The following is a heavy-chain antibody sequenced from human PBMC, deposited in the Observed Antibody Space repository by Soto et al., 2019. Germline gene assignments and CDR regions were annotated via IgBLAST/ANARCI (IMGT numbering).Heavy chain of an antibody. CDR2: INHSGST. V-gene: IGHV4-34*01. J-gene: IGHJ4*02. Sequence: PSETLSVSGVVYVGSFSGYYWNWIRQPPGKGLEWIGEINHSGSTNYNPSLKSRVTISVDTSKNQFSLKLSSVTAADTAVYYCARGRFGVHRKCYFDYWGQGTMVTVSS. CDR3: ARGRFGVHRKCYFDY. D-gene: IGHD3-10*01. CDR1: VGSFSGYY.